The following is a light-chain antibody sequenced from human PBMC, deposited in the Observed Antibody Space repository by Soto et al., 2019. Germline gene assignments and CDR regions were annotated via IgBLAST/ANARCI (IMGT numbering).Light chain of an antibody. CDR2: KSS. Sequence: DIQMTQSPSTLSASVGDRVTITCRASQSISRGLAWYQQKPGKAPKILIFKSSSLESAVPSRFSGSGSGTEFTLTISSLQPDDFATYYCQQYNTYPLTFGGGTKVEIK. V-gene: IGKV1-5*03. CDR3: QQYNTYPLT. CDR1: QSISRG. J-gene: IGKJ4*01.